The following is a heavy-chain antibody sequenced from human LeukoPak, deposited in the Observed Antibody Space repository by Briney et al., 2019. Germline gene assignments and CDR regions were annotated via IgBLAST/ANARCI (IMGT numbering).Heavy chain of an antibody. D-gene: IGHD6-6*01. V-gene: IGHV3-23*01. CDR2: VSGSGGRT. Sequence: GGSLRLSCAASGFTFSSYPLSWVRQAPGKGLEWVSAVSGSGGRTYYADSVKGRFTISRDNSKNTLYLQMNGLRAEDTAIYYCARDVIAALGGWFDPWGQGTLVTVSS. CDR3: ARDVIAALGGWFDP. J-gene: IGHJ5*02. CDR1: GFTFSSYP.